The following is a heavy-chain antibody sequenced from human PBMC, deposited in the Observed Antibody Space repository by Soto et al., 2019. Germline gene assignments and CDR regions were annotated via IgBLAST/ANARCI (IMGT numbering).Heavy chain of an antibody. CDR2: INPNSAGT. V-gene: IGHV1-2*02. CDR3: ARDFSSSADGFDY. J-gene: IGHJ4*02. CDR1: GYTFTGNY. D-gene: IGHD6-6*01. Sequence: ASVKVSCKASGYTFTGNYIHWVRQAPGQGLEWMGWINPNSAGTNYAQKFQGRVTMTRDTSISTAYMGLSRLTSDDTAVYYCARDFSSSADGFDYWGQGTLVTVSS.